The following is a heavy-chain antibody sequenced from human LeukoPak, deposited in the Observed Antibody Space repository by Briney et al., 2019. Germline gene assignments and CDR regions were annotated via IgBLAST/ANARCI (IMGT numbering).Heavy chain of an antibody. D-gene: IGHD3-16*01. CDR1: GFTFSSYG. CDR2: ILNDGSQE. Sequence: PGRSLRLSCAASGFTFSSYGMHWVRQAPGKGLEWVAVILNDGSQEKYADSVKGRFTISRDNSKNTLFLQMNSLRAEDTAVYYYARDDALGDNALDIWGQGTMVTVSS. J-gene: IGHJ3*02. CDR3: ARDDALGDNALDI. V-gene: IGHV3-33*01.